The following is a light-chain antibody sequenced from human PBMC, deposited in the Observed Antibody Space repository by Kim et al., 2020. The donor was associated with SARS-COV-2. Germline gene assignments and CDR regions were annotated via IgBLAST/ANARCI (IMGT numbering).Light chain of an antibody. CDR1: QSISSW. J-gene: IGKJ2*03. V-gene: IGKV1-5*03. Sequence: SASVGDRVTITCRASQSISSWLAWYQQKPGKAPKLLIYKASSLESGVPSRFSGSGSGTEFTLTISSLQPDDFATYYCQQYNSYHNSFGQGTKLEI. CDR3: QQYNSYHNS. CDR2: KAS.